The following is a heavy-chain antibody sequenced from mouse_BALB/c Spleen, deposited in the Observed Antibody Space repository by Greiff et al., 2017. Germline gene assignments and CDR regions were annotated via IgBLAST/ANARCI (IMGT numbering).Heavy chain of an antibody. CDR2: IWAGGST. CDR3: AREGYDGGWFAY. V-gene: IGHV2-9*02. Sequence: VKLVESGPGLVAPSQSLSITCTVSGFSLTSYGVHWVRQPPGKGLEWLGVIWAGGSTNYNSALMSRLSISKDNSKSQVFLKMNSLQTDDTAMYYCAREGYDGGWFAYWGQGTLVTVSA. D-gene: IGHD2-2*01. CDR1: GFSLTSYG. J-gene: IGHJ3*01.